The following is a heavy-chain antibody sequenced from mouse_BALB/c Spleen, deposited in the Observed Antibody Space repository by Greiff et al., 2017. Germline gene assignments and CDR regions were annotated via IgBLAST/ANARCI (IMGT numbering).Heavy chain of an antibody. J-gene: IGHJ1*01. Sequence: EVKLVESGGGLVQPGGSRKLSCAASGFTFSSFGMHWVRQAPEKGLEWVAYISSGSSTIYYADTVKGRFTISRDNPKNTLFLQMTSLRSEDTAMDYCARWGYGHWYFDVWGAGTTVTVSS. CDR2: ISSGSSTI. D-gene: IGHD1-1*01. V-gene: IGHV5-17*02. CDR1: GFTFSSFG. CDR3: ARWGYGHWYFDV.